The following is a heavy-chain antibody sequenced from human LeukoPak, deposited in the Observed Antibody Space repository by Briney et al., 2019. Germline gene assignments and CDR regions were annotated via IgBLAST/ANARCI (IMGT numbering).Heavy chain of an antibody. D-gene: IGHD3-22*01. V-gene: IGHV7-4-1*02. CDR1: GYTFTSYA. CDR2: INTNTGNP. CDR3: AGGIGYYYDSSGYYLDY. J-gene: IGHJ4*02. Sequence: ASVKVSCKASGYTFTSYAMNWVRQAPGQGLEWMGWINTNTGNPTYAQGFTGRFVFSLDTSVSTAYLQISSLKAEDTAVYYCAGGIGYYYDSSGYYLDYWGQGTLVTVSS.